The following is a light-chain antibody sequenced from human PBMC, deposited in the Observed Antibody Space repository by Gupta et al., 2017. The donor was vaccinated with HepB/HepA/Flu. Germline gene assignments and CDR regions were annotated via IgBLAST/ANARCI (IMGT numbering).Light chain of an antibody. CDR2: RDD. CDR1: SSNIGSNT. Sequence: QSVLTQPHSASGTPGQRVTISCSGSSSNIGSNTVNWYQQHPGTAPRLLIYRDDQRPSGVPARFSGSRSGTSASLAISWLQSEDEADYYCAAWDDSLNGLYVFGTGTKVTVL. V-gene: IGLV1-44*01. J-gene: IGLJ1*01. CDR3: AAWDDSLNGLYV.